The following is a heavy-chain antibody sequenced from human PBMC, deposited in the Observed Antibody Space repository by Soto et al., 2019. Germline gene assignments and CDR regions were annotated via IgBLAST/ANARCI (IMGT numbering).Heavy chain of an antibody. V-gene: IGHV2-5*02. CDR3: AHNGDYFGGMDV. Sequence: QITLKESGPPLVKPTQTLTLTCTFSGFSLSTSGVGVGWIRQPPGKALEWLALIYWDDDKRYSPSLKSRLTIXKXXSKNQVVLTMTNMDPVDTATYYCAHNGDYFGGMDVWGQGTTVTVSS. CDR2: IYWDDDK. CDR1: GFSLSTSGVG. J-gene: IGHJ6*02. D-gene: IGHD4-17*01.